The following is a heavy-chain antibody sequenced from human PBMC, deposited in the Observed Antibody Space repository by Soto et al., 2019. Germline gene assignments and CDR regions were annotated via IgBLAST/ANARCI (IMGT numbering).Heavy chain of an antibody. CDR3: ARLFTGYSSSYYGMDV. J-gene: IGHJ6*02. D-gene: IGHD6-13*01. CDR2: IYYSGST. Sequence: QVQLQESGPGLVKPSETLSLTCTVSGGSISSYYWSWIRQPPGKGLEWIGYIYYSGSTNYNPSLKSRVTISVDTSKNQFSLKLSSVTAADTAVYYCARLFTGYSSSYYGMDVWGQGTTVTVSS. CDR1: GGSISSYY. V-gene: IGHV4-59*01.